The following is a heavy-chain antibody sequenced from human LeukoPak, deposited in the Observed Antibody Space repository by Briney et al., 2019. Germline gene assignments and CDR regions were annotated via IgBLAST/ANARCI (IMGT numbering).Heavy chain of an antibody. Sequence: SETLSLTCTVSGGSISGSSYYWGWIRQPPGKGLEWIGSIYYSGSTYYNPSLKSRVTISVDTSKNQFSLKLSSVTAADTAVYYCARLGYDSSGYYYRPLDYWGQGTLVTVSS. D-gene: IGHD3-22*01. CDR3: ARLGYDSSGYYYRPLDY. CDR2: IYYSGST. V-gene: IGHV4-39*01. CDR1: GGSISGSSYY. J-gene: IGHJ4*02.